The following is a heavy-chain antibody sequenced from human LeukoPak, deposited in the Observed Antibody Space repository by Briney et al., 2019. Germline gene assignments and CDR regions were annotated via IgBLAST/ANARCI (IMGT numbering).Heavy chain of an antibody. V-gene: IGHV4-59*01. CDR2: IFNSGST. CDR3: ARVQGMGGYYLIDY. D-gene: IGHD3-22*01. J-gene: IGHJ4*02. Sequence: SETLSLTCTVSGGSISSYYWGWSRQPPGKGLEWTGYIFNSGSTNYNPSLKSRVTISLDTSKNQFSLKLSSVTAADTALYYCARVQGMGGYYLIDYWGQGTLVTVSS. CDR1: GGSISSYY.